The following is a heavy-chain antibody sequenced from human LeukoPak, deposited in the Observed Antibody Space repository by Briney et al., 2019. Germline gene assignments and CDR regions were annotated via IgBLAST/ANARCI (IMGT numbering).Heavy chain of an antibody. D-gene: IGHD6-13*01. J-gene: IGHJ5*02. Sequence: GASVKVSCKASGYTFTSYAMNWVRQAPGQGLEWMGWINTNTGNPTYAQGFTGRFVFSLDTSVSTAYLQISSLKAEDTAVYYCARALKGSIGQQLVLGVGWFDPWGQGTLVTVSS. CDR1: GYTFTSYA. CDR2: INTNTGNP. CDR3: ARALKGSIGQQLVLGVGWFDP. V-gene: IGHV7-4-1*02.